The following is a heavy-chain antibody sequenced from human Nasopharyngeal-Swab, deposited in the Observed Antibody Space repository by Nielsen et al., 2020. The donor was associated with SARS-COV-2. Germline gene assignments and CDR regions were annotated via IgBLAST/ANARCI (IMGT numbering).Heavy chain of an antibody. CDR2: IWYDGSNK. J-gene: IGHJ4*02. CDR3: AKDQDDYVWGSYRPNFDA. V-gene: IGHV3-33*06. CDR1: GFTFSSYG. D-gene: IGHD3-16*02. Sequence: GESLKISCAASGFTFSSYGMHWVRQAPGKGPEWVAVIWYDGSNKYYADSVKGRFTISRDNSKNTLYLQMNSLRAEDTAVYYCAKDQDDYVWGSYRPNFDAWGQGTLVTVS.